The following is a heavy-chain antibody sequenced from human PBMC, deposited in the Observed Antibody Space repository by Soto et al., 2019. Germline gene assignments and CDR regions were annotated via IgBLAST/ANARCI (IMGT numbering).Heavy chain of an antibody. V-gene: IGHV4-59*01. CDR2: IYYSGST. Sequence: SETLSLTCTVSCGSISSYYWSWIRQPPGKGLEWIWYIYYSGSTNYNPSLKSRVTISVDTSKNKFSLKLSSVTSADTAVYYCARLTNWFDPWGQGTLVTVSS. J-gene: IGHJ5*02. CDR1: CGSISSYY. CDR3: ARLTNWFDP. D-gene: IGHD7-27*01.